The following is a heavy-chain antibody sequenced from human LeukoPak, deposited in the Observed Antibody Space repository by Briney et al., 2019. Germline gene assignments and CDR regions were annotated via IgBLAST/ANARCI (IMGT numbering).Heavy chain of an antibody. Sequence: LTGGSLRLSCAASGFTFSSFPMTWVRQAPGKGLEWVSLISDSGSSTYYADSVKGRFTISRDNSKNTLYLQMNSLRAEDTAVYYCAKEPPHGVVAAGIIDYWGQGTLVIVSS. J-gene: IGHJ4*02. CDR2: ISDSGSST. CDR1: GFTFSSFP. CDR3: AKEPPHGVVAAGIIDY. D-gene: IGHD6-13*01. V-gene: IGHV3-23*01.